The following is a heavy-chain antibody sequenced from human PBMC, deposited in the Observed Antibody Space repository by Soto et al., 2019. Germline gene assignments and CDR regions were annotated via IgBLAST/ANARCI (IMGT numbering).Heavy chain of an antibody. CDR2: IFSNDEK. Sequence: QVTLKESGPVLVKPTETLTLTCTVSGFSLSNARMGVSWIRQPPGKALEWLAHIFSNDEKTYSTSLKSSLTISKDTSKSQLVLTMTNMDPVDTATYYCARHGRGVGARPLDYWGQGTLVTVSS. V-gene: IGHV2-26*01. CDR1: GFSLSNARMG. J-gene: IGHJ4*02. CDR3: ARHGRGVGARPLDY. D-gene: IGHD1-26*01.